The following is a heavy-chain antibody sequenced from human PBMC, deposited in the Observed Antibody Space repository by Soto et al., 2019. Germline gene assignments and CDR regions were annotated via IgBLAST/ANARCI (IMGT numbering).Heavy chain of an antibody. CDR1: GLTFTNYA. D-gene: IGHD3-10*01. CDR3: TRLISAAQDY. Sequence: AGGSLRLSCAASGLTFTNYAMYAMNWVRQAPGKGLEWVSGIRDRAYSYATAYAASVKGRFTISRDDSSNTAYLQMNSLKTEDTAIYYCTRLISAAQDYWGQGTLVTVSS. J-gene: IGHJ4*02. V-gene: IGHV3-73*01. CDR2: IRDRAYSYAT.